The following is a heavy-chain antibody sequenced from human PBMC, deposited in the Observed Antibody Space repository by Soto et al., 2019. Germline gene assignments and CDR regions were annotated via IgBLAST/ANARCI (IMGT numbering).Heavy chain of an antibody. CDR1: GFTFSSYS. Sequence: GGSLRLSCAASGFTFSSYSMNWVRQAPGKGLEWVSYISSSSSTIYYADSVKGRFTISRDNAKNSLYLQMNSLRDEDTAVYYCARDRTSSSSWDSFDYWGQGTLVTVSS. CDR3: ARDRTSSSSWDSFDY. V-gene: IGHV3-48*02. CDR2: ISSSSSTI. D-gene: IGHD6-13*01. J-gene: IGHJ4*02.